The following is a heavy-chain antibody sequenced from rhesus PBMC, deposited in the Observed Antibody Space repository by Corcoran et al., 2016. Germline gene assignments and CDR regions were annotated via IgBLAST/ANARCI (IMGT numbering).Heavy chain of an antibody. CDR3: ATSWGDYNLPA. CDR2: VDPEDGEA. V-gene: IGHV1-111*02. CDR1: GYTFTDDY. Sequence: EVQLVQSGAEVKKPGASVKISCKASGYTFTDDYMHWVRQAPGKGLGWMGRVDPEDGEAMHKQNVQYRVTITADTYTDTAYMELSSLRSEDTAVYYCATSWGDYNLPAWGPGVLVTVSS. D-gene: IGHD3-34*01. J-gene: IGHJ5-1*01.